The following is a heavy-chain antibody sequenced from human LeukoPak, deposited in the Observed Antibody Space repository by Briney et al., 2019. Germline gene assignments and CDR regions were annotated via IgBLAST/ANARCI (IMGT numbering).Heavy chain of an antibody. CDR2: ISAYNGNT. V-gene: IGHV1-18*01. CDR1: GYTFTSYG. CDR3: ARDGAPIVVVVAAIENNWSDP. Sequence: ASVKVSCKASGYTFTSYGISWVRQAPGQGLEWMGWISAYNGNTNYAQKLQGRVTMTTDTSTSAAYMELRSLRSDDTAVYYCARDGAPIVVVVAAIENNWSDPWGQGTLVTVSS. J-gene: IGHJ5*02. D-gene: IGHD2-15*01.